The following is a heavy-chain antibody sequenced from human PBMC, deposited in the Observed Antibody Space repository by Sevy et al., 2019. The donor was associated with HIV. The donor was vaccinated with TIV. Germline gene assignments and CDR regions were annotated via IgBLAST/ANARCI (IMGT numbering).Heavy chain of an antibody. CDR2: IRSKDYGGAT. CDR3: TRGYCCDSSGYSDY. V-gene: IGHV3-49*03. Sequence: GGSLRLSCTGSGFTFGDYAMSWFRQAPGMGLEWVGFIRSKDYGGATEYAAHVKDRFTNSRDDSQSIAALQMNSVNTEDTAVYYCTRGYCCDSSGYSDYWGQGTLVTVSS. J-gene: IGHJ4*02. D-gene: IGHD3-22*01. CDR1: GFTFGDYA.